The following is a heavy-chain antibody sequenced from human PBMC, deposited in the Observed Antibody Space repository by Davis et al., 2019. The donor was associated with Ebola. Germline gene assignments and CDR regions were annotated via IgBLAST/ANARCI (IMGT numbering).Heavy chain of an antibody. CDR1: GGSFSGYY. V-gene: IGHV4-34*01. D-gene: IGHD3-3*01. Sequence: SETLSLTCAVYGGSFSGYYWSWIRQPPGKGLEWIGEINHSGSTNYNPSLKSRVTISVDTSKNQFSLKLSSVTAADTAVYYCARLGLGPLRFPFDYWGQGTLVTVSS. J-gene: IGHJ4*02. CDR3: ARLGLGPLRFPFDY. CDR2: INHSGST.